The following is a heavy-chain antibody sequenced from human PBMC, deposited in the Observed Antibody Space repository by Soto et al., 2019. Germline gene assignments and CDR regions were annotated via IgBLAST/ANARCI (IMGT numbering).Heavy chain of an antibody. CDR1: GGSLSSGDNY. J-gene: IGHJ5*02. D-gene: IGHD3-3*01. CDR3: ARVVRFFRRPPCRGRNWFDP. V-gene: IGHV4-30-4*01. Sequence: PWETLSLTCSVSGGSLSSGDNYWGWIRQRQGMGLEWISYMFDTGTNYYNPSLKSRIATSEDTSKNQFSLKLRPVTDATTFLYFCARVVRFFRRPPCRGRNWFDPWGQGNLVTVCS. CDR2: MFDTGTN.